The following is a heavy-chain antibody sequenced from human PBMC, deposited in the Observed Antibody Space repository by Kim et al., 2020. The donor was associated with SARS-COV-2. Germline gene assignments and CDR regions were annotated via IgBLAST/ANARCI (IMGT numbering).Heavy chain of an antibody. CDR1: GFTFSTYW. CDR3: ARQMVTDTVASSYGMDV. J-gene: IGHJ6*02. Sequence: GGSLRLSCAASGFTFSTYWMSWVRQAPGKGLEWVSNINQDESETYHVDSVKGRFTISRDNAKTLLYLQMNSLRADDTAVYYCARQMVTDTVASSYGMDVWGQGTMVIVSS. CDR2: INQDESET. D-gene: IGHD2-21*02. V-gene: IGHV3-7*03.